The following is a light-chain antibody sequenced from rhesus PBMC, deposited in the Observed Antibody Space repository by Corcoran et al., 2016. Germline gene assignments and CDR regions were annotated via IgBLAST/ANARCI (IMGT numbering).Light chain of an antibody. CDR2: AEY. J-gene: IGKJ1*01. CDR3: QQYTDLLPT. CDR1: ERVGSY. Sequence: EIVMTQSPATPSLSPGETATLTCRASERVGSYLAWYQQKPGQAPKLLVHAEYLRAPGIPERFSGRGSRTEFTLTLSCLQPEDVGGYLVQQYTDLLPTFGQGTKVDIK. V-gene: IGKV3-40*03.